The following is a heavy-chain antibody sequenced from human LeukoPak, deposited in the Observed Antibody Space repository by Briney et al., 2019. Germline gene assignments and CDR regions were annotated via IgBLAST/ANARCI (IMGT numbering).Heavy chain of an antibody. J-gene: IGHJ4*02. D-gene: IGHD3-3*01. CDR1: GGSISSGGYS. V-gene: IGHV4-30-2*05. CDR3: AREGVVRDYFDY. Sequence: SETLSLTCAVSGGSISSGGYSWSWIRQPPGKGLEWIGYIYHSGSTYYNPSLKSRVTISVDTSKNQFSLKLSSVTAADTAVYHCAREGVVRDYFDYWGQGTLVTVSS. CDR2: IYHSGST.